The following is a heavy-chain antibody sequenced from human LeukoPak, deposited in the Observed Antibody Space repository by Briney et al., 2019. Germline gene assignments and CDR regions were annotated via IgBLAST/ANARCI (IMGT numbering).Heavy chain of an antibody. J-gene: IGHJ4*02. CDR1: GFTFSSYA. Sequence: GALRLSCTAPGFTFSSYAIHWIRQAPGKGLEWVSYISSSSSYTNYADSVKGRFTISRDNAKSSLYLQMNSLRAEDTAVYYCARDRGFVRSPPDYWGQGTLVTVSS. V-gene: IGHV3-21*05. D-gene: IGHD5-12*01. CDR3: ARDRGFVRSPPDY. CDR2: ISSSSSYT.